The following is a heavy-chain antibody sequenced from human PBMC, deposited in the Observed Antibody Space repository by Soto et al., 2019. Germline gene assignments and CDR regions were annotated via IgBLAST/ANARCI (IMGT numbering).Heavy chain of an antibody. Sequence: SETLSLTCTVSGGSISSYYWSWIRQPPGKGLEWIGYIYYSGSTNYNPSLKSRVTISVDTSKNQFSLKLSSVTAAATAVYYCAREGYYDSSGYNWFDPWGQGTLVTSPQ. J-gene: IGHJ5*02. CDR1: GGSISSYY. D-gene: IGHD3-22*01. V-gene: IGHV4-59*12. CDR3: AREGYYDSSGYNWFDP. CDR2: IYYSGST.